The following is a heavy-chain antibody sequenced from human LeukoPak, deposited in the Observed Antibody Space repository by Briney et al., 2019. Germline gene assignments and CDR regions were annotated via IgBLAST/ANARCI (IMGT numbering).Heavy chain of an antibody. D-gene: IGHD2-2*01. Sequence: GGSLRLSRAASGLPFSSYSMNWVSQAPGKGLGWVSSISSSSSYIYYADSVKGRFTISRDNAKNSLYLQMNSLRAEDTAVYYCAVSAAHGHYWGQGTLVTVSS. J-gene: IGHJ4*02. CDR3: AVSAAHGHY. CDR2: ISSSSSYI. V-gene: IGHV3-21*01. CDR1: GLPFSSYS.